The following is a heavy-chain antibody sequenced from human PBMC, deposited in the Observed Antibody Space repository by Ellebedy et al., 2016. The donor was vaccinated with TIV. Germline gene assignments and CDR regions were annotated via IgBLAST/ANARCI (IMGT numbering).Heavy chain of an antibody. CDR3: ARGGKLWNTDMVDDAFDI. Sequence: MPSETLSLTCTVSGGSISSSTYYWGWIRQSPGKGLEWIGNIYYSGSTYDNTSLKSLVTISVETSKKHVSLKLSSVTSADTAVYCCARGGKLWNTDMVDDAFDIWGQGTMVTVSS. CDR2: IYYSGST. V-gene: IGHV4-39*02. D-gene: IGHD5-18*01. J-gene: IGHJ3*02. CDR1: GGSISSSTYY.